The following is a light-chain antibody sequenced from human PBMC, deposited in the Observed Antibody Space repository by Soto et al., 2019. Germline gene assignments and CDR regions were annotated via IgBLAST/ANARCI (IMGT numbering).Light chain of an antibody. V-gene: IGKV1-39*01. Sequence: DIQMSQSPSSLSASVGDRVTITCRASQSVRNNVNWYQQKPGKAPKLLISTASSLRSGVPSRFSGSGSGTTFILTISSLQPEDFAIYYCQQTYSTLSITFGEGTKVEIK. CDR2: TAS. J-gene: IGKJ4*01. CDR1: QSVRNN. CDR3: QQTYSTLSIT.